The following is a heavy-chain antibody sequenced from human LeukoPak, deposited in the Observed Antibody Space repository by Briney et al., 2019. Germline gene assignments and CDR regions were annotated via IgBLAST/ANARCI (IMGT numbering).Heavy chain of an antibody. V-gene: IGHV4-59*01. Sequence: SETLSLTCTVSGGSISSYYWSWIRQPPGKGLEWVGYIYYSGSTNYNPSLKSRVTISVDTSKNQFSLKLSSVTAADTAVYYCARDLYGSGSYCDIWGQGKMVTVSS. CDR2: IYYSGST. CDR3: ARDLYGSGSYCDI. J-gene: IGHJ3*02. CDR1: GGSISSYY. D-gene: IGHD3-10*01.